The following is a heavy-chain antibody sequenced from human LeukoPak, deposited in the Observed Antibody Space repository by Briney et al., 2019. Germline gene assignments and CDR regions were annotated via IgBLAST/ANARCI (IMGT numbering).Heavy chain of an antibody. CDR2: MNPNSGNT. Sequence: ASVKVSCKASGYTFTSYDINWVRQATGQGLEWMGWMNPNSGNTGYAQKFQGRVTMTRNTSISTAYMELSSLRSEDTAVYYCAKARGGCGDGCYRFWYFDLWGRGALVTVSS. D-gene: IGHD2-21*02. V-gene: IGHV1-8*01. J-gene: IGHJ2*01. CDR1: GYTFTSYD. CDR3: AKARGGCGDGCYRFWYFDL.